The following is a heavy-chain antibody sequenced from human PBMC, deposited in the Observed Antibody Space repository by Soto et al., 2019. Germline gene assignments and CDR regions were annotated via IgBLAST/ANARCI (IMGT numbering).Heavy chain of an antibody. V-gene: IGHV4-59*08. CDR2: IYYDGST. CDR3: ARLIDRDWFDP. J-gene: IGHJ5*02. D-gene: IGHD3-22*01. CDR1: GGSISSYS. Sequence: QVQLQESGPGLLRPSETLSLNCTVSGGSISSYSWSWIRQSPGKGLEWIGYIYYDGSTDYNPSLKSPVTISVATSQNQCALKLSSVTATDTAVYYCARLIDRDWFDPWGQGTLVTVSS.